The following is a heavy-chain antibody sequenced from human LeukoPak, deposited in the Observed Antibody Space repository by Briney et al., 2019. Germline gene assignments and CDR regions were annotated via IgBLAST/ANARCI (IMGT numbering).Heavy chain of an antibody. D-gene: IGHD3-22*01. V-gene: IGHV3-21*01. Sequence: GGSLRLSCAASGFTFSSYSMNWVRQAPGKGLEWVSSISSSSSYIYYADSVKGRFTISRDNAKSSLYLQMNSLRAEDTAVYYCARDIKYYDDSSGYSFDYWGQGTLVTVSS. CDR1: GFTFSSYS. J-gene: IGHJ4*02. CDR2: ISSSSSYI. CDR3: ARDIKYYDDSSGYSFDY.